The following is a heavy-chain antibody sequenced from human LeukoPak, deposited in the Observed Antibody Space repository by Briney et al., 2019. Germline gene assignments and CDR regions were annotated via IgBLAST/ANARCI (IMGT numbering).Heavy chain of an antibody. V-gene: IGHV3-23*01. CDR1: GFTFSSYA. J-gene: IGHJ3*02. CDR2: ISGSGGST. Sequence: PGGSLRLSCAASGFTFSSYAMSWVRQAPGKGLEWVSAISGSGGSTYYADSVKGRFTISRDNSKNTLYLQMNSLRAEDTAVYYCAKDPHYYDSSGPEAFDIWGQGTMVTVSS. CDR3: AKDPHYYDSSGPEAFDI. D-gene: IGHD3-22*01.